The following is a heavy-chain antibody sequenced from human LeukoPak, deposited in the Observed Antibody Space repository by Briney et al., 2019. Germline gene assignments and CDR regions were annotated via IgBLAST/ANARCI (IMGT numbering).Heavy chain of an antibody. CDR2: INPNSGGT. CDR3: ARLRGSSDDY. D-gene: IGHD3-10*01. CDR1: GGTFSSYA. V-gene: IGHV1-2*06. Sequence: GASVKVSCKASGGTFSSYAISWVRQAPGQGLEWMGRINPNSGGTNYAQKFQGRVTMTRDTSISTAYMELSRLRSDDTAVYYCARLRGSSDDYWGQGTLVTVSS. J-gene: IGHJ4*02.